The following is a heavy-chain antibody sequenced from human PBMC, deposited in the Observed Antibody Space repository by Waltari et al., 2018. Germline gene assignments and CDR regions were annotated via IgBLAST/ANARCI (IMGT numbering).Heavy chain of an antibody. CDR2: IRDDGSNK. CDR1: RFTFSDYA. CDR3: AKGAPFYSINSYYMDV. D-gene: IGHD4-4*01. V-gene: IGHV3-30*02. J-gene: IGHJ6*03. Sequence: QVHLVESGGGVVQPGGSLRLSCATSRFTFSDYALHWVRQAPGKGLEWITFIRDDGSNKYYSDSVKGRFTISRHTSKNTVYLQMNSLRPEDTAVYYCAKGAPFYSINSYYMDVWGRGTTVTVSS.